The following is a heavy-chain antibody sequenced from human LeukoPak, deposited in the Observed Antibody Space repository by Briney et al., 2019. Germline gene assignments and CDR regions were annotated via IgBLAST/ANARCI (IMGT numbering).Heavy chain of an antibody. V-gene: IGHV4-38-2*02. CDR1: GYSISSGYL. CDR3: ARDAVPRYYYDSSGYYLNWFDP. Sequence: SETLSLTCAVSGYSISSGYLWGWIRQPPGKGLEWIGTIYHSGSTYYNSSLKSRVTISVDTSSNQFSLNLTSVTAADTAVYYCARDAVPRYYYDSSGYYLNWFDPWGQGTLVTVSS. J-gene: IGHJ5*02. D-gene: IGHD3-22*01. CDR2: IYHSGST.